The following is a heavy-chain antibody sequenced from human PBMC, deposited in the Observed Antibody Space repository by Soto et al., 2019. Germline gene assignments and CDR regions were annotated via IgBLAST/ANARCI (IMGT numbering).Heavy chain of an antibody. V-gene: IGHV1-46*03. D-gene: IGHD3-3*01. CDR1: GYTFTSYY. CDR3: AREAREGYDFWSGYYYYMDV. J-gene: IGHJ6*03. CDR2: INPSGGST. Sequence: GASVKVSCKASGYTFTSYYMHWVRQAPGQGLEWMGIINPSGGSTSYAQKFQGRVTMTRDTSTSTVYMELSSLRSEDTAVYYCAREAREGYDFWSGYYYYMDVWGKGTTVTVSS.